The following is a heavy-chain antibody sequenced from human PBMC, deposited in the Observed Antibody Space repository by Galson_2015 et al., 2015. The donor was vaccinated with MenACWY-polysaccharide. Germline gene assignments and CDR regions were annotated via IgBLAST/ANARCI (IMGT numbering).Heavy chain of an antibody. Sequence: SLRLSCAATGFTFSSYGMGWVRQAPGKGPEWVSGLSPSAGDTFYADSVRGRFTIPRDNSKNTLYLQMNSLRAEDTALYYCAKGAAHYGSGNYYDYWGQGTQVTVSS. CDR3: AKGAAHYGSGNYYDY. J-gene: IGHJ4*02. D-gene: IGHD3-10*01. CDR2: LSPSAGDT. CDR1: GFTFSSYG. V-gene: IGHV3-23*01.